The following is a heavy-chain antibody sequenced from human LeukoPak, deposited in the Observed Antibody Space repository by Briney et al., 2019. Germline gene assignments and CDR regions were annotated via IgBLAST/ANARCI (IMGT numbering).Heavy chain of an antibody. J-gene: IGHJ3*02. CDR2: ISAYNGNT. Sequence: GASVKVSCKASGYTFTSYGISWVRQAPGQGLEWMGWISAYNGNTNYAQKLQGRVTMTTDTSMSTAYMELRSLRSDDTAVYYCARDWAIFGVAPDAFDIWGQGTMVTDSS. CDR1: GYTFTSYG. V-gene: IGHV1-18*01. D-gene: IGHD3-3*01. CDR3: ARDWAIFGVAPDAFDI.